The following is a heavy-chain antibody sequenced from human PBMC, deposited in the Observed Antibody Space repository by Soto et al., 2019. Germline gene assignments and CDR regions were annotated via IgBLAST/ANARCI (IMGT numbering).Heavy chain of an antibody. CDR1: GYTFTSYG. D-gene: IGHD1-7*01. CDR2: ISAYNGNT. CDR3: AKDPNPRTSITGTTLLDP. V-gene: IGHV1-18*01. J-gene: IGHJ5*02. Sequence: ASVKVSCKASGYTFTSYGISWVRQTPGQGLEWMGWISAYNGNTNYAQKLQGRVTMTTDTSTSTAYMELRSLRSDDTAVYYCAKDPNPRTSITGTTLLDPWGQGTLVNVSS.